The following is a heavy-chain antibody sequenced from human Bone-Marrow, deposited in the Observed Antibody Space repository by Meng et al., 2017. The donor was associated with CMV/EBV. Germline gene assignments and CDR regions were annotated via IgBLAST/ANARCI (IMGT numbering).Heavy chain of an antibody. V-gene: IGHV3-30*02. CDR1: GFTFSSYA. CDR3: AKDLKSSTSGYKYLCHGMDV. Sequence: GESLKISCAASGFTFSSYAMNWVRQAPGKGLEWVAVIRYDGSNKYYADSVKGRFTISRDNSKNTLDLQMNSLRAEETAVYYCAKDLKSSTSGYKYLCHGMDVWGQGTTVTVSS. CDR2: IRYDGSNK. J-gene: IGHJ6*02. D-gene: IGHD2-2*02.